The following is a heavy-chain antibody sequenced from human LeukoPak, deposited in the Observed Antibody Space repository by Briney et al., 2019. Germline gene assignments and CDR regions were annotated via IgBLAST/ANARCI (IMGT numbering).Heavy chain of an antibody. J-gene: IGHJ6*03. CDR2: IYSGGST. Sequence: WGSLSLSCAASGFTVSSNHMSWVRQAPGKGLEWVSVIYSGGSTYYADSVKGRFTISRDNSKNTLYIQMNSLRAEDTAVYSCARRLDCGSTSCQLTYDMDVWGQGTTVTVSS. CDR1: GFTVSSNH. CDR3: ARRLDCGSTSCQLTYDMDV. D-gene: IGHD2-2*01. V-gene: IGHV3-53*01.